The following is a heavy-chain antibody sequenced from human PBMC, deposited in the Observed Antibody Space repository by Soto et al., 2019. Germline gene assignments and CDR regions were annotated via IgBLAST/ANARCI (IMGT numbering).Heavy chain of an antibody. CDR3: ARQDYKPYGMDV. J-gene: IGHJ6*02. CDR2: INPNSGGT. D-gene: IGHD4-4*01. CDR1: GYTFTGYY. V-gene: IGHV1-2*02. Sequence: ASVKVSCKASGYTFTGYYMHWVRRAPGQGLEWMGWINPNSGGTNYAQKFQGRVTMTRDTSISTAYMELSRLRSDDTAVYYCARQDYKPYGMDVWGQGTTVTVSS.